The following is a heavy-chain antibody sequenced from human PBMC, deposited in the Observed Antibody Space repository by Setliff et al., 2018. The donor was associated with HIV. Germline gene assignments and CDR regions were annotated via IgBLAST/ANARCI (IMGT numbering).Heavy chain of an antibody. CDR2: VSHTGST. J-gene: IGHJ4*02. V-gene: IGHV4-34*01. Sequence: SETLSLTCAVYGGSLSGYYWRWIRQPPGKGLEWIGDVSHTGSTNYNPSLKSRITISADTPKNQFSLKLSSVTAADTAVYYCARLRPYNSALDYWGQGTLVTVS. D-gene: IGHD3-10*01. CDR1: GGSLSGYY. CDR3: ARLRPYNSALDY.